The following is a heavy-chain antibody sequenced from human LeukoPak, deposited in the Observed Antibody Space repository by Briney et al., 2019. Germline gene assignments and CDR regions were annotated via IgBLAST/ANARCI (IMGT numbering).Heavy chain of an antibody. J-gene: IGHJ3*02. CDR3: ARPYYDSSGYYYRGNAFDI. CDR2: IWYDGSNK. V-gene: IGHV3-33*01. CDR1: GFTFSSYG. Sequence: GGSLRLSCAASGFTFSSYGMHWVRQAPGKGLEWVAVIWYDGSNKYYADSVKGRFTICRDNSKNTLYLQMNSLRAEDTAVYYCARPYYDSSGYYYRGNAFDIWGQGTMVTVSS. D-gene: IGHD3-22*01.